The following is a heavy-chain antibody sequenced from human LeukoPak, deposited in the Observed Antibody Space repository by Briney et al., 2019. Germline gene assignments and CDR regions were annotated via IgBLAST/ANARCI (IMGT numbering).Heavy chain of an antibody. Sequence: GESLKISCKGSGYSFTNYWIGWVRQMPGKGLEWMGIIYPGDSDTTYSPSFQGQVTISADKSISTAYLQWSSLKASDTAMYYCARRYYYGSGSYVHFDYWGQGTLVTVSS. J-gene: IGHJ4*02. CDR1: GYSFTNYW. V-gene: IGHV5-51*01. CDR3: ARRYYYGSGSYVHFDY. CDR2: IYPGDSDT. D-gene: IGHD3-10*01.